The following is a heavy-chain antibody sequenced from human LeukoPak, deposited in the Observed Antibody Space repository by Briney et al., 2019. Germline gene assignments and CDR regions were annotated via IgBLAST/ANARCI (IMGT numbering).Heavy chain of an antibody. D-gene: IGHD5-24*01. Sequence: PGGSLRLSCAASGFTFSSYEMNWVRQAPGKGLEWVSYISSSGSTIYYADSVKGRFTISRDNAKNSLYLQMSSLRAEDTAVYYCARKLYYMDAWGRGTTVTISS. CDR1: GFTFSSYE. CDR2: ISSSGSTI. CDR3: ARKLYYMDA. V-gene: IGHV3-48*03. J-gene: IGHJ6*03.